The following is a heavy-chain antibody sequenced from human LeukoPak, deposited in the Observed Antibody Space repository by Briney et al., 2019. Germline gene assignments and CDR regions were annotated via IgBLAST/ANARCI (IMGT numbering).Heavy chain of an antibody. CDR2: ISSSSSTI. V-gene: IGHV3-48*04. CDR1: GFTFSSYS. CDR3: ASYYYDSSGYYWDAFDI. Sequence: PGGSLRLSCAASGFTFSSYSMNWVPQAPGKGLEWVSYISSSSSTIYYADSVKGRFTISRDNAKNSLYLQMNSLRAEDTAVYYCASYYYDSSGYYWDAFDIWGQGTMVTVSS. J-gene: IGHJ3*02. D-gene: IGHD3-22*01.